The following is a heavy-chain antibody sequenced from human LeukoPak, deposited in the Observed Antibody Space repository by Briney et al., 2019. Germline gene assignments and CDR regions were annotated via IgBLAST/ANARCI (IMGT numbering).Heavy chain of an antibody. CDR2: TYYKSKWYN. CDR3: ARELYCSSTSCYLLGDFDY. Sequence: SQTLSLTCVISGDSVSSNSAAWNWIRQSPSRGLEWLGRTYYKSKWYNDYAVSVKSRITINPDTSKNQFSLQLNSVTPEDTAVYYCARELYCSSTSCYLLGDFDYWGQGTLVTVSS. J-gene: IGHJ4*02. CDR1: GDSVSSNSAA. D-gene: IGHD2-2*01. V-gene: IGHV6-1*01.